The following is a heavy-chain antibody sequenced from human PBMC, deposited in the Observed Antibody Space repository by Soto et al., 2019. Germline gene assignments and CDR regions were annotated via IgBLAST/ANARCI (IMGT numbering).Heavy chain of an antibody. J-gene: IGHJ6*02. CDR3: VYYCARDTYGMDV. Sequence: GGSLRLSCAASGFTFSTYAMHWVRQAPGKGLEWVAVISYDGSNKYYADSVKGRFTIARDNSKNTLYLQMDSLRAEDTAVDTAVYYCARDTYGMDVWGQGTTVTVSS. CDR2: ISYDGSNK. V-gene: IGHV3-30-3*01. D-gene: IGHD2-21*01. CDR1: GFTFSTYA.